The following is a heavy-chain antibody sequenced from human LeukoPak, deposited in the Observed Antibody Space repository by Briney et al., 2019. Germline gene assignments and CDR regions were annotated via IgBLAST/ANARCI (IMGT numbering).Heavy chain of an antibody. CDR2: IYYSGST. Sequence: PSETLSLTCAVYGGSFSGYYWSWIRQPPGKGLEWIGYIYYSGSTNYNPSLKSRVTISVDTSKNQFSLKLSSVTAADTAVYYRARHSGRYYGSGSYYTHDYWGQGTLVTVSS. CDR3: ARHSGRYYGSGSYYTHDY. J-gene: IGHJ4*02. V-gene: IGHV4-59*08. D-gene: IGHD3-10*01. CDR1: GGSFSGYY.